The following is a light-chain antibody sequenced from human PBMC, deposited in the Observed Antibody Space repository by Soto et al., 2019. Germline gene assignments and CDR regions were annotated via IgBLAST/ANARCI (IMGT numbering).Light chain of an antibody. Sequence: QSALNQPASVSGSPGQSVTISCTATSSDVENYKLVSCYQQHPGKAPKLIIYEVTKRPSGVSNRFSGSKSANTASLTISGLQPEDEADYYCCSSVGSYVFGTGTKVTVL. CDR2: EVT. CDR3: CSSVGSYV. J-gene: IGLJ1*01. V-gene: IGLV2-23*02. CDR1: SSDVENYKL.